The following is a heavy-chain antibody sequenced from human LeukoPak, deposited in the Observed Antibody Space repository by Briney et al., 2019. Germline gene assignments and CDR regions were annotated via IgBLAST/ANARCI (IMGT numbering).Heavy chain of an antibody. D-gene: IGHD5-18*01. V-gene: IGHV1-18*01. Sequence: ASVKVSCKASGYTFTSYGISWVRQAPGQGLEWMGWISAYNGNTNYAQKLQGRGTMTTDTSTSTAYMELRSLRSDDTAVYYCARVLVGYSYGYDIDYWGQGTLVTVSS. J-gene: IGHJ4*02. CDR3: ARVLVGYSYGYDIDY. CDR1: GYTFTSYG. CDR2: ISAYNGNT.